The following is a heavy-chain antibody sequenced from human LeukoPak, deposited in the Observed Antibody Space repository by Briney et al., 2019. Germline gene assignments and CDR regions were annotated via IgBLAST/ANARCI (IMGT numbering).Heavy chain of an antibody. V-gene: IGHV1-69*05. CDR3: ATVFTIVQGSFVY. CDR2: IIPIFGTA. D-gene: IGHD3-10*01. CDR1: GGTFSSYA. J-gene: IGHJ4*02. Sequence: SVKVSCKASGGTFSSYAISWVRQAPGQGLEWMGGIIPIFGTANYAQKFQGRVTMTRNTTISTAYMELSRLRSEATAVYCCATVFTIVQGSFVYWGQGTLVTVSS.